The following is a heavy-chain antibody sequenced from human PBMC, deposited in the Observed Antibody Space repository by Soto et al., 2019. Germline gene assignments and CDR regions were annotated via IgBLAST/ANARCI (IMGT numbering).Heavy chain of an antibody. CDR2: ISWNSGSI. V-gene: IGHV3-9*01. D-gene: IGHD1-26*01. J-gene: IGHJ6*02. Sequence: EVQLVESGGGLVQPGRSLRLSCAASGFTFDDYAMHWVRQAPGKGLEWVSGISWNSGSIGYADSVKGRFTISRDNAKNSLYLQMNSLRVEDTALYYCAKDTGGRSSSYYYYYGMDVWGQGTTVTVSS. CDR3: AKDTGGRSSSYYYYYGMDV. CDR1: GFTFDDYA.